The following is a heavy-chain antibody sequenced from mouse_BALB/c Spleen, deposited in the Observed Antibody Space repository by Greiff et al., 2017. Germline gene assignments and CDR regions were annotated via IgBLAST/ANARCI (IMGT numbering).Heavy chain of an antibody. Sequence: EVQRVESGPELVKPGASVKISCKASGYTFTDYNMHWVKQSHGKSLEWIGYIYPYNGGTGYNQKFKSKATLTVDNSSSTAYMELRSLTSEDSAVYYCAMIYYDYDGDYWGQGTTLTVSS. CDR1: GYTFTDYN. CDR2: IYPYNGGT. V-gene: IGHV1S29*02. J-gene: IGHJ2*01. CDR3: AMIYYDYDGDY. D-gene: IGHD2-4*01.